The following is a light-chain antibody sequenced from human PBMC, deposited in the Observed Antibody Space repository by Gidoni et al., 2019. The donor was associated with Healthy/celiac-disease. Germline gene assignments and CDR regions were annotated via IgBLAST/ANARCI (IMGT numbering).Light chain of an antibody. CDR1: QSVSSSY. CDR2: GAS. V-gene: IGKV3-20*01. J-gene: IGKJ4*01. Sequence: PGTLSLSPGERATLSCRASQSVSSSYLAWYQQKPGQAPRLFIYGASSRATGIPDRFSGSGSGTDFTLTISRLEPEDFAVYYCQQYGSSPRTFGGGTKVEIK. CDR3: QQYGSSPRT.